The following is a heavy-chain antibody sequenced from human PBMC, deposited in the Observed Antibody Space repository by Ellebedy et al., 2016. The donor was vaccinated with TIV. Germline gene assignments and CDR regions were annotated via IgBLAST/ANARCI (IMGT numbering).Heavy chain of an antibody. D-gene: IGHD3-9*01. CDR2: MYNIGAT. CDR1: VDSTTRYA. Sequence: SETLSLTCAVTVDSTTRYAWNWIRQPPGKGLEWIGTMYNIGATIYNPSLRGRVTISRDTSRNQFSLSLYSVTAADTAVYFCARDGYDNVAHKDDGFDVWGQGTVVIVSS. V-gene: IGHV4-59*01. CDR3: ARDGYDNVAHKDDGFDV. J-gene: IGHJ3*01.